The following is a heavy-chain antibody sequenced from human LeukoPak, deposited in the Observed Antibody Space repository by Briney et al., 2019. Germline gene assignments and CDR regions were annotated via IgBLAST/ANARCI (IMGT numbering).Heavy chain of an antibody. Sequence: PGGSLRLSCAASGFTFSSDSMNWVRQAPGKGLEWVSSISSSSSYIYYADSVKGRFTISRDNAENSLYLQMNSLSAEDTAVYYCATQQWLGTEYFQHWGQGTLVTVSS. CDR3: ATQQWLGTEYFQH. V-gene: IGHV3-21*01. CDR2: ISSSSSYI. CDR1: GFTFSSDS. J-gene: IGHJ1*01. D-gene: IGHD6-19*01.